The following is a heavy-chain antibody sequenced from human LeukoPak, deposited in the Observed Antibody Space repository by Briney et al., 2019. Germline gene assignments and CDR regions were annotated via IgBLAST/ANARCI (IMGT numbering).Heavy chain of an antibody. CDR1: GFTFSTYA. D-gene: IGHD6-19*01. Sequence: GGSLRLSCAASGFTFSTYAIYWVRQAPGKGLEWVSASGHGGDTYYADSVKGRFTISRDISKNTLYLQMNSLRAEDTAVYYCAKGSPQYYFDYWGQGTLVTVSS. V-gene: IGHV3-23*01. CDR2: SGHGGDT. CDR3: AKGSPQYYFDY. J-gene: IGHJ4*02.